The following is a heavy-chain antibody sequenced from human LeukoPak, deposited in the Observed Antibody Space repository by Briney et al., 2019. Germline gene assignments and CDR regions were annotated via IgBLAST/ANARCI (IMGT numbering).Heavy chain of an antibody. CDR3: ANDGRGSFTLDF. V-gene: IGHV3-23*01. D-gene: IGHD1-26*01. J-gene: IGHJ4*02. CDR1: GFTFSSYG. CDR2: ISGGAIST. Sequence: PGGTLRLSCAASGFTFSSYGMSWVRQAPGKGLEWVSAISGGAISTYYADSVKGRFTISRDNSKNTPYLQMNSLRVEDTAVYYCANDGRGSFTLDFWGQGTLVTVSS.